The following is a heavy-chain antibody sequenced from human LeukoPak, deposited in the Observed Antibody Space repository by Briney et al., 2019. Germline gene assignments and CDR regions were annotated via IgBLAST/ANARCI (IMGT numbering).Heavy chain of an antibody. CDR2: IIPIFGTA. Sequence: SVKVSCKASGGTFSSYAISWVRQAPGQGLEWMGGIIPIFGTANYAQKFQGRVTITTDESTSTAYIELSSLRSEDTAVYYCARREVGGYCSGGSCYEVDYWGQGTLVTVSS. D-gene: IGHD2-15*01. CDR1: GGTFSSYA. V-gene: IGHV1-69*05. J-gene: IGHJ4*02. CDR3: ARREVGGYCSGGSCYEVDY.